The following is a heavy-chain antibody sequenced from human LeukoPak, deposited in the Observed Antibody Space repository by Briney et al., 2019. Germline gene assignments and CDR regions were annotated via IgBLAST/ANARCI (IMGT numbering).Heavy chain of an antibody. CDR2: ISSSSSTI. CDR3: AKGDDYGDYPFDY. D-gene: IGHD4-17*01. V-gene: IGHV3-48*01. J-gene: IGHJ4*02. CDR1: GFAFSSYS. Sequence: PGGSLRLSCAASGFAFSSYSMNWVRQVPGKGLEWVSYISSSSSTIYYADSVKGRFTISRDNAKNSLYLQMNSLRAEDTAVYYCAKGDDYGDYPFDYWGQGTLVTVSS.